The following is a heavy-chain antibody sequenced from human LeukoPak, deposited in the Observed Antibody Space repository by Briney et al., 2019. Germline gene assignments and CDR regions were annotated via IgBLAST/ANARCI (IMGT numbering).Heavy chain of an antibody. CDR2: IYYSGST. D-gene: IGHD3-22*01. CDR1: GGSISSYY. J-gene: IGHJ4*02. Sequence: SETLSLTCTVSGGSISSYYWSWIRQPPGKGLEWIGYIYYSGSTNYNPSLKSRVTISVDTSKNQFSLRLNSVTAADTAVYYCASYGSSGLFEYWGQGTLVTVSS. CDR3: ASYGSSGLFEY. V-gene: IGHV4-59*01.